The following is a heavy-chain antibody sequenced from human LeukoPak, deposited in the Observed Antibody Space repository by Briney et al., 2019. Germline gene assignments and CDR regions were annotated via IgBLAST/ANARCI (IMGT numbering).Heavy chain of an antibody. CDR1: GYSFTSYW. J-gene: IGHJ4*02. CDR3: ARHKRDSGYEVDY. CDR2: IYPGDSDT. V-gene: IGHV5-51*01. D-gene: IGHD5-12*01. Sequence: GESPKISCKGSGYSFTSYWIGWVRQMPGKGLEWMGIIYPGDSDTRYSPSFQGQVTISADKSISTAYLQWSSLKASDTAMYYCARHKRDSGYEVDYWGQGTLVTVSS.